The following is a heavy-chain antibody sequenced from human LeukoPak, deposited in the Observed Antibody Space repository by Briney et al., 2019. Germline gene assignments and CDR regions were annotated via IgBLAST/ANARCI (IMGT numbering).Heavy chain of an antibody. CDR3: ARSGDYGDYVGSNDAFDF. CDR2: ISSSTAYI. D-gene: IGHD4-17*01. Sequence: GGSLRLSCAASGFTFSTYSMNWVRRAPGLGLEWVSSISSSTAYIHYADSMKGRFTVSRDNAKNSLYLQMDSLRAEDTAVYYCARSGDYGDYVGSNDAFDFWGQGTMVTVSS. V-gene: IGHV3-21*06. CDR1: GFTFSTYS. J-gene: IGHJ3*01.